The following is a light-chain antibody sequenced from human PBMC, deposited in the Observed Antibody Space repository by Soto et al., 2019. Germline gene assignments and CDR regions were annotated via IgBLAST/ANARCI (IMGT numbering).Light chain of an antibody. V-gene: IGLV1-40*01. CDR2: GNS. CDR3: QSYDSSLSGYV. CDR1: NSNIGAGYD. Sequence: QAVVTQPPSVSGAPGQRVTISCTGSNSNIGAGYDVHWYQQLPGTAPKLLIYGNSNRPSGVPDRFSGSKSGTSASLAITGLQAEDEADYYCQSYDSSLSGYVFGTGTKSPS. J-gene: IGLJ1*01.